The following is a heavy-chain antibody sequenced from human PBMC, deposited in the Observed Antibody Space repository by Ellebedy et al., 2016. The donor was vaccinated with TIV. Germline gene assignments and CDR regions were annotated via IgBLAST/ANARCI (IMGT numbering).Heavy chain of an antibody. D-gene: IGHD2-8*01. CDR2: IWNDPNNK. CDR3: SRNLGHYMLSD. V-gene: IGHV3-33*01. CDR1: GFTFSTYA. J-gene: IGHJ4*02. Sequence: GGSLRLXCAASGFTFSTYAMHWVRQAPGRGLEWVAVIWNDPNNKYYADSVKGRFTISRDNSKNTLFLQMNSLRVEDTAMYYCSRNLGHYMLSDWGQGSLVTVSS.